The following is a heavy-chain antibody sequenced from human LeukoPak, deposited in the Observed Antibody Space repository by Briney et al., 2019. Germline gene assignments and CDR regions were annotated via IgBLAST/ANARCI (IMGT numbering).Heavy chain of an antibody. V-gene: IGHV3-33*01. Sequence: GRSLRLSCAASGFTFSSYGMHWVSQAPGKGLEWVAVIWYDGSNKYYVDSVQGRLTISRDNSKNTLYLQMSSLRAEDTAVYYCARGDYYDSTGYYFPDAFDIWGQGTMVTVSS. CDR3: ARGDYYDSTGYYFPDAFDI. CDR1: GFTFSSYG. J-gene: IGHJ3*02. D-gene: IGHD3-22*01. CDR2: IWYDGSNK.